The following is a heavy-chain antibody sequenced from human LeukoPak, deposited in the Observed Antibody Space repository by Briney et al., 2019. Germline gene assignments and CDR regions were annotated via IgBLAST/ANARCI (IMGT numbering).Heavy chain of an antibody. CDR1: GGSFSGYH. V-gene: IGHV4-34*01. CDR2: INPSGST. D-gene: IGHD6-19*01. Sequence: SETLSLTCAVYGGSFSGYHWTWIGQSPGKGLEWIGDINPSGSTYYNPSLKSRLTISVDTSKNQFSLKLSSVTAADTAVYYCASGPSPNDSSGNGSDYWGQGTLVTVSS. CDR3: ASGPSPNDSSGNGSDY. J-gene: IGHJ4*02.